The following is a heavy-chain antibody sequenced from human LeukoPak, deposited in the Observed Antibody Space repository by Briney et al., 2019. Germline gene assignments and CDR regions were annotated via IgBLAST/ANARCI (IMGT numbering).Heavy chain of an antibody. CDR1: GGSLSSYY. Sequence: SETLSLTCAVSGGSLSSYYWSWIRQPAGKGLEWIGRIYTSGSTNYNPSLKSRVTMSVDTSKDQFSLKLSSVTAADTAVYYCARDTQQDFWSGYYTWFDPWGQGTLVTVSS. V-gene: IGHV4-4*07. CDR3: ARDTQQDFWSGYYTWFDP. J-gene: IGHJ5*02. D-gene: IGHD3-3*01. CDR2: IYTSGST.